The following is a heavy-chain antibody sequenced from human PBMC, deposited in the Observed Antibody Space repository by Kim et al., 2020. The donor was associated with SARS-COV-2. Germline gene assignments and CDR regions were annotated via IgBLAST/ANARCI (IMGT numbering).Heavy chain of an antibody. Sequence: GGSLRLSCAASGFTFDDYAMHWVRQAPGKGLEWVSGISWNSGSIGYADSVKGRFTISRDNAKNSLYLQMNSLRAEDTALYYCAKGAWYYYDSSGYYTYWGQGTLVSVAS. J-gene: IGHJ4*02. CDR2: ISWNSGSI. V-gene: IGHV3-9*01. CDR1: GFTFDDYA. CDR3: AKGAWYYYDSSGYYTY. D-gene: IGHD3-22*01.